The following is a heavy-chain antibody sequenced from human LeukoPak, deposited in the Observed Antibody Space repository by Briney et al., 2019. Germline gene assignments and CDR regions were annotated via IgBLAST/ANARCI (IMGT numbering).Heavy chain of an antibody. CDR2: IYPGDSDT. V-gene: IGHV5-51*01. CDR3: ARRGLVGATHFDH. Sequence: GESRTISCKGSGYSFTSYWIGWVRQMPGKGLEWMGIIYPGDSDTRYSPSFQGQVTISADKSISTAYLQWSSLKASDTAMYYCARRGLVGATHFDHLRQGTLVSVSS. J-gene: IGHJ4*02. D-gene: IGHD1-26*01. CDR1: GYSFTSYW.